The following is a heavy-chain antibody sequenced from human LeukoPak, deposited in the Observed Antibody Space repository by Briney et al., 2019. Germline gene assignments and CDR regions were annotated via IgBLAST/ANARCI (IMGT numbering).Heavy chain of an antibody. Sequence: GASVKVSCKASGYTFTSYAMHWVRQAPGQRLEWMGWINAGNGNTEYSQKFQGRVTITRDTSTSTAYMELRSLTSDDTAVYYCARVPSGGPFDYWGQGTLVTVSS. CDR1: GYTFTSYA. D-gene: IGHD2-15*01. V-gene: IGHV1-3*01. CDR2: INAGNGNT. J-gene: IGHJ4*02. CDR3: ARVPSGGPFDY.